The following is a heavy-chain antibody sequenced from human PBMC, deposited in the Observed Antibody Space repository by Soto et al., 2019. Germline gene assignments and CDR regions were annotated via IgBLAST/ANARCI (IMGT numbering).Heavy chain of an antibody. CDR2: IYYSGST. CDR1: GGSISSSSYY. J-gene: IGHJ4*02. V-gene: IGHV4-39*01. CDR3: ARRGLLKYYFDY. Sequence: PSETLSLTCTVSGGSISSSSYYWGWIRQPPGKGLEWIGSIYYSGSTYYNPSLKSRVTISVDTSKNQFSLKLSSVTAADTAVYYCARRGLLKYYFDYWGQGTLVTVSS.